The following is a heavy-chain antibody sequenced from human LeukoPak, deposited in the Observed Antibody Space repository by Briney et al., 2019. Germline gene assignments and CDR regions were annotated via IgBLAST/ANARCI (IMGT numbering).Heavy chain of an antibody. CDR2: IRYDGSDE. Sequence: PGGSLRLSCAASGFTFSSYGMHWVRQAPGKGLDWVAFIRYDGSDEYYADPVKGRFTISRDNSKNTLYLQINSLRDEDTAVYYCAKGSYSSTWYPAEYLQHWGQGTLVTVSS. CDR3: AKGSYSSTWYPAEYLQH. CDR1: GFTFSSYG. J-gene: IGHJ1*01. D-gene: IGHD6-13*01. V-gene: IGHV3-30*02.